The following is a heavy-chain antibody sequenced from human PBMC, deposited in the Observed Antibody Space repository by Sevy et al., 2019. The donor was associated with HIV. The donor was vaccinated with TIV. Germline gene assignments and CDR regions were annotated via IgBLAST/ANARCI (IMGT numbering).Heavy chain of an antibody. J-gene: IGHJ3*02. CDR3: AGGRDDSSGSFDAFDI. D-gene: IGHD3-22*01. CDR2: IYGTSGTT. CDR1: GFRFSDYA. Sequence: GGSLRLSCITSGFRFSDYALTWLRQAPGKGLEWVSTIYGTSGTTYYAESVRGRFTISRDNSMNTLFLQMNTLGTEDTALYYCAGGRDDSSGSFDAFDIWGQGTMVTVSS. V-gene: IGHV3-23*01.